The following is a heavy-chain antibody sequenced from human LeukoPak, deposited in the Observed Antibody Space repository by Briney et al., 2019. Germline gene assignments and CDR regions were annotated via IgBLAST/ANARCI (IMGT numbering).Heavy chain of an antibody. CDR1: GFTFSSYA. D-gene: IGHD1-26*01. CDR2: ISWNSGSI. Sequence: PGGSLRLSCAASGFTFSSYAMSWVRQAPGKGLEWVSSISWNSGSIAYADSVKGRFTISRDNAKNSLFLQMNSLRAEDTALYYCAKGLVGTTTFMDYWGQGTLVTVSS. J-gene: IGHJ4*02. V-gene: IGHV3-9*01. CDR3: AKGLVGTTTFMDY.